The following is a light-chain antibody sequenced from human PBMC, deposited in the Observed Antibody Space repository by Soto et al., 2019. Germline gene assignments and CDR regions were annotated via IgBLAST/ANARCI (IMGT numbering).Light chain of an antibody. CDR2: GAL. CDR3: QLYGRSPLKLT. J-gene: IGKJ1*01. CDR1: QSVVTSY. Sequence: EVVLTQSPGTLSLSPGEGATLSCRASQSVVTSYLAWYQQKYGQSPRLLIYGALYRAPGIPDRFSGSGSGTDFTLSINRLEPEDFAVYYCQLYGRSPLKLTFGPGTKVDIK. V-gene: IGKV3-20*01.